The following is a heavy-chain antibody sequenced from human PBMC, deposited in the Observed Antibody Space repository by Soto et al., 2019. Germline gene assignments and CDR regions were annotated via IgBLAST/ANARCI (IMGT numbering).Heavy chain of an antibody. Sequence: EVQLLESGGDLVQPGGALRLSCAASGFTFSSYAMSWVRQAPGKGLEWVSGISGSGGSTYYVDSVKGRFTISRDNSKNALYLQLISLRAEDTAVYYCALIGQQLIGTNLRDYWGQGTLVAVSS. CDR1: GFTFSSYA. V-gene: IGHV3-23*01. CDR3: ALIGQQLIGTNLRDY. J-gene: IGHJ4*02. CDR2: ISGSGGST. D-gene: IGHD6-13*01.